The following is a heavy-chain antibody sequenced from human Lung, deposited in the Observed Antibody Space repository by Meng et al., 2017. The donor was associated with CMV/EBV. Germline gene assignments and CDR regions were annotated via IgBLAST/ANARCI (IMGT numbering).Heavy chain of an antibody. D-gene: IGHD1-26*01. V-gene: IGHV1-46*01. Sequence: ASXXVSCKASGYTFTSYYMHWVRQAPGQGLEWMGIINPSGGSTSYAQKFQGRVTMTRDTSTSTVYMELSSLRSEDTAVYYCARGEPRDKTYDYWGQGTLVTVSS. CDR1: GYTFTSYY. CDR3: ARGEPRDKTYDY. J-gene: IGHJ4*02. CDR2: INPSGGST.